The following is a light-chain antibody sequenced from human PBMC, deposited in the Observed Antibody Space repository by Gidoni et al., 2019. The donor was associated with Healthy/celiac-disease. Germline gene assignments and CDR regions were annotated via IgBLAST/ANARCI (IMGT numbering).Light chain of an antibody. Sequence: DIQMTQSPSTLSASVGDRVTITCRASQSISSWLAWYQQKPGKAPKLLIYDASSLESGVPSRFIGSGSGTEFTLTISSLQPDDFATDYCQQYNSYAYTFGQGTKLEIK. CDR1: QSISSW. CDR3: QQYNSYAYT. J-gene: IGKJ2*01. V-gene: IGKV1-5*01. CDR2: DAS.